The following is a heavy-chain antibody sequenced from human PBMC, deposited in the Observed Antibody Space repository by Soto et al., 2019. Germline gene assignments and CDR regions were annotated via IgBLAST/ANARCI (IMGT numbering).Heavy chain of an antibody. J-gene: IGHJ3*02. CDR1: GYTFTSYA. CDR3: AVVGYCSGGSCWDDAFDI. CDR2: INADSGNT. V-gene: IGHV1-3*01. D-gene: IGHD2-15*01. Sequence: ASVKVSCKASGYTFTSYAMHWVRQAPGQRLEWMGWINADSGNTNYAQKFQGRVTMTRNTSTSTAYMELSSLRSEDTAVYYCAVVGYCSGGSCWDDAFDIWGQGTMVTVS.